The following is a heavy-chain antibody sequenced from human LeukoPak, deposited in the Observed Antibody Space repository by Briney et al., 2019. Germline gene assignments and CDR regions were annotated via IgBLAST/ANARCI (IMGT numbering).Heavy chain of an antibody. Sequence: ASVKVSCKASGYTFTGYYMHWVRQAPGQGLEWMGWINPNSGGTNYAQKFQGWVTMTRDTSISTAYMELSRLRSDDTAVYYCARSGSWSPRGAFDIWGQGTMVTVSS. V-gene: IGHV1-2*04. CDR2: INPNSGGT. D-gene: IGHD6-13*01. CDR1: GYTFTGYY. CDR3: ARSGSWSPRGAFDI. J-gene: IGHJ3*02.